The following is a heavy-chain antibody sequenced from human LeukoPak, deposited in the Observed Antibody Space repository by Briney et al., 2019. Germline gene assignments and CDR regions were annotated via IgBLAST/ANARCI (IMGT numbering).Heavy chain of an antibody. J-gene: IGHJ5*02. D-gene: IGHD3-3*01. V-gene: IGHV4-59*01. Sequence: SETLSLTCTVSGGSISSYYWSWIRQPPGKGLEWIGYIYYSGSTNYNPSLKSRVTISVDTSKNQFSLKLSSVTAADTAVYYCARVGYYDFWSGYYGLEDNWFDPWGQGTLVTVPS. CDR2: IYYSGST. CDR1: GGSISSYY. CDR3: ARVGYYDFWSGYYGLEDNWFDP.